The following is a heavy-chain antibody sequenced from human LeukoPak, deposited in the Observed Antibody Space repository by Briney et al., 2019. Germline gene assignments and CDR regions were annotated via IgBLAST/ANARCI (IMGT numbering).Heavy chain of an antibody. CDR3: ARDDGYCSSTSCQGYAFDI. V-gene: IGHV3-7*01. Sequence: GGSLRLSCAASGFAFSTYWMSWVRQAPGKGLEWVANIKKDGSEIYYVDSVKGRFTISRDNAKNSLYLQMNSLRAEDTAVYYCARDDGYCSSTSCQGYAFDIWGQGTMVTVSS. D-gene: IGHD2-2*01. CDR1: GFAFSTYW. J-gene: IGHJ3*02. CDR2: IKKDGSEI.